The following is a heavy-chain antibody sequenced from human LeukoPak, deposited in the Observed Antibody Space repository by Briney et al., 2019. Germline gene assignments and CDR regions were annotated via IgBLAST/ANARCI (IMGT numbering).Heavy chain of an antibody. CDR2: IHPSGIT. J-gene: IGHJ4*02. V-gene: IGHV4-4*07. CDR1: GDSISSFY. D-gene: IGHD3-22*01. Sequence: SETLSLTCTVSGDSISSFYWSWIRQPAGKGLEWIGRIHPSGITNYNPYLESRVTMSADTSKNQFSLKLSSVTAADTAVYYCARVLRDSYDSSGYLGYWGQGTLVTVSS. CDR3: ARVLRDSYDSSGYLGY.